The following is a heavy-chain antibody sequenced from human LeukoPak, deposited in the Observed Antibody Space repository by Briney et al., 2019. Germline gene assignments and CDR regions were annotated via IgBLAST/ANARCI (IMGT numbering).Heavy chain of an antibody. Sequence: GGLRLSCAASGFTFDDYGMSWVRQAPGKGLGWVSGINWNGGSTGYADSVKGRFTISRDNAKNSLYLQMNSLRAEDTAVYYCAREVGIAGVYYYYYYMDVWGKGTTVTVSS. D-gene: IGHD6-13*01. CDR1: GFTFDDYG. V-gene: IGHV3-20*04. CDR2: INWNGGST. J-gene: IGHJ6*03. CDR3: AREVGIAGVYYYYYYMDV.